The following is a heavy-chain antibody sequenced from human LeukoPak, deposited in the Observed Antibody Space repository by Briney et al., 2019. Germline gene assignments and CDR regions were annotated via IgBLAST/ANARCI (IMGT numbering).Heavy chain of an antibody. J-gene: IGHJ4*02. CDR1: GFTFSDYY. V-gene: IGHV3-11*04. CDR3: ARGHKGYCSSTSCYVDY. Sequence: PGGSLTLSCAASGFTFSDYYMSWIRQAPRKGLAWVSYISSSGSTIYYADSVKGRFTISRDNANTSLYLQMNRLRAEDTAVYYCARGHKGYCSSTSCYVDYWGQGTLVTVSS. CDR2: ISSSGSTI. D-gene: IGHD2-2*01.